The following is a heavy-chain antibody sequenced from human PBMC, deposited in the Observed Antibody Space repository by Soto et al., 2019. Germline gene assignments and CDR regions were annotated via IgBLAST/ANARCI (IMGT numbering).Heavy chain of an antibody. J-gene: IGHJ6*03. CDR1: GGSISSSSYY. V-gene: IGHV4-39*01. CDR3: ARHPLCSGGNCYLYTYYMDV. Sequence: SETLSLTCTVSGGSISSSSYYWGWIRQPPGKGLEWMGSIYYSGSTYYNPSLKSRVTISADTSKNQFSLKLSSVIAADTAVYFCARHPLCSGGNCYLYTYYMDVRGKGTTVTVSS. CDR2: IYYSGST. D-gene: IGHD2-15*01.